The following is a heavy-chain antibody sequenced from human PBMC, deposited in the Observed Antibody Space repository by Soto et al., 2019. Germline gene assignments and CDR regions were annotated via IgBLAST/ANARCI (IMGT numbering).Heavy chain of an antibody. J-gene: IGHJ4*02. CDR2: IYNSGST. CDR3: ARSFSGSYAAFEY. D-gene: IGHD1-26*01. V-gene: IGHV4-4*02. Sequence: QVQLQESAPERLKLSGTFSPPSPASVAPFASVTCWVWFRQPPGKGLEWIGEIYNSGSTNYNPSLKSRVTISVDKSKNQFSLKLSSVTAADTAVYYCARSFSGSYAAFEYWGQGTLVTVSS. CDR1: VAPFASVTC.